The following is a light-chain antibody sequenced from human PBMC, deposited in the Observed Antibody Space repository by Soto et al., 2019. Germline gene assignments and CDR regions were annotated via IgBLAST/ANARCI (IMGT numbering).Light chain of an antibody. CDR1: QSVSSNY. Sequence: EMVLTQSPGTLSLSPGERATLSCRASQSVSSNYLVWYQQKPGQAPRLLVFDASNRATGIPHRFSGSGSGTDFTLAISRLEPEDFAVYYCQHYGSSPLTFGGGTKVEIK. CDR3: QHYGSSPLT. CDR2: DAS. V-gene: IGKV3-20*01. J-gene: IGKJ4*01.